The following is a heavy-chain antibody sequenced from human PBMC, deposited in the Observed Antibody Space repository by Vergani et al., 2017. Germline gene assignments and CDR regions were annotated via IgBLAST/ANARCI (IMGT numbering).Heavy chain of an antibody. V-gene: IGHV1-46*03. CDR2: INPSGGHT. J-gene: IGHJ4*02. CDR3: ARGDYGILTGYRY. D-gene: IGHD3-9*01. Sequence: QVQLVQSGAEVKKPGASVKVSCKASGYTFTSYGISWVRQAPGQGLEWMGIINPSGGHTNYAQKFQGRVTMTRDTSTSTVYMELSSLRSEDTAIYYCARGDYGILTGYRYLGQGTLVTVSA. CDR1: GYTFTSYG.